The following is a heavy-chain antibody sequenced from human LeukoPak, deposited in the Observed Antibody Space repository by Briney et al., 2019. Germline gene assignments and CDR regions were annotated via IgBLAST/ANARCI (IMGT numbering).Heavy chain of an antibody. J-gene: IGHJ5*02. D-gene: IGHD2-2*01. CDR3: ASLDIVVVPAAIGWFDP. CDR2: IYHSGST. CDR1: GYSISSGYY. Sequence: TPSETLSLTCAVSGYSISSGYYWGWTRQPPGKGVGWIGSIYHSGSTYYNPSIKSRVTRSVDTSKNQFSLKLSSVTAADTAVYYCASLDIVVVPAAIGWFDPWGQGTLVTVSS. V-gene: IGHV4-38-2*01.